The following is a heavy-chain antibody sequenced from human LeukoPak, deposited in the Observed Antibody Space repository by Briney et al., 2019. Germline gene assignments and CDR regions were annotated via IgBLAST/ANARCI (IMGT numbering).Heavy chain of an antibody. CDR1: GFNFNNYW. J-gene: IGHJ1*01. D-gene: IGHD5-24*01. CDR3: ATTLVGYNLASHDFQH. CDR2: IKQDGTEN. V-gene: IGHV3-7*03. Sequence: GGSLRLSCAVSGFNFNNYWMSWVRQAPGKGLEWVANIKQDGTENFYVDSVKGRFTISKDNSKNSLYLQMNSLRAEDTAVYYCATTLVGYNLASHDFQHWGQGTLVTVSS.